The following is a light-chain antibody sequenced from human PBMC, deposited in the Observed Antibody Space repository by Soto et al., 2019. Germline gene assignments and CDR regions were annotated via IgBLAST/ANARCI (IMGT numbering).Light chain of an antibody. Sequence: EIVLTQTPLVSPVTLGQPASISCRSSRSLVASDGNAYLTWLHQRPGQPPRPLIYKVSQRLSGVPDRFSGSGAGTDFTLHISRVEAEDVGTYFCMQATQLRTFGQGTRLEIK. V-gene: IGKV2-24*01. CDR1: RSLVASDGNAY. CDR2: KVS. J-gene: IGKJ5*01. CDR3: MQATQLRT.